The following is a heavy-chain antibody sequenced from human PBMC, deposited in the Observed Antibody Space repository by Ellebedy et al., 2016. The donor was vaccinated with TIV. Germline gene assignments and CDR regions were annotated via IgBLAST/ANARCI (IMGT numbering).Heavy chain of an antibody. CDR3: ARDRSRDILTHNWFDP. Sequence: PGGSLRLSCAASGFTFSSYAMHWVRQAPGKGLEWVSVISYDGSNKYYADSVKGRFTISRDNSKNTLYLRMNSLRAEDTAVYYCARDRSRDILTHNWFDPWGQGTLVTVSS. V-gene: IGHV3-30-3*01. J-gene: IGHJ5*02. D-gene: IGHD3-9*01. CDR2: ISYDGSNK. CDR1: GFTFSSYA.